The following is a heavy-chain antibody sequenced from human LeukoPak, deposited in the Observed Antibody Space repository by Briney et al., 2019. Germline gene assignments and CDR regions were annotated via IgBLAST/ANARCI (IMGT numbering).Heavy chain of an antibody. CDR3: ARERDSSSWYAFDI. Sequence: GGSLRLSCAASGLTFSSYSLNWVRQAPGKGLEWVSHISSSSSTIYYGDSVKGRFTISRDNAKNSLYLQMNSLRDEDTAVYYCARERDSSSWYAFDIWGQETMVTVSS. CDR2: ISSSSSTI. V-gene: IGHV3-48*02. CDR1: GLTFSSYS. D-gene: IGHD6-13*01. J-gene: IGHJ3*02.